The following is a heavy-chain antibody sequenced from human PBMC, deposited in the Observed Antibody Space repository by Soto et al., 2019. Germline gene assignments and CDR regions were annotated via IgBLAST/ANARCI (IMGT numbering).Heavy chain of an antibody. Sequence: SETLSLTCTFSVGSISIYYWSWIRQPPGKGLEWIGYIYYSGSTNYNPSLKSRVTISVDTSKNQFSLKLSSVTAADTAVYYCAREMGNQLVWGQGTLVTVSS. CDR2: IYYSGST. J-gene: IGHJ4*02. CDR3: AREMGNQLV. V-gene: IGHV4-59*01. D-gene: IGHD2-2*01. CDR1: VGSISIYY.